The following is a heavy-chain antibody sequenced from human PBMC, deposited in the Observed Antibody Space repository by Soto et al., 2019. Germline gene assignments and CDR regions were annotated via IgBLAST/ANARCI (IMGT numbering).Heavy chain of an antibody. CDR2: INAGNGNT. CDR3: SRGGSLYWYFDL. V-gene: IGHV1-3*01. Sequence: QVQLVQSGAEVKKPGASVKVSCKASGYTFTSYAMHWVRQAPGQRLEWMGWINAGNGNTKYSQKFQGRVTITRDTSATTDYMELSSMRSEETAVYYWSRGGSLYWYFDLWGRGTLVTVSS. D-gene: IGHD1-26*01. J-gene: IGHJ2*01. CDR1: GYTFTSYA.